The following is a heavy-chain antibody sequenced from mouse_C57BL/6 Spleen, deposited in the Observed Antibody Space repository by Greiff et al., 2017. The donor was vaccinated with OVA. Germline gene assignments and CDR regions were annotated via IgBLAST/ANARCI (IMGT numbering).Heavy chain of an antibody. CDR3: VSDRGNYYPHYFDY. D-gene: IGHD1-1*01. V-gene: IGHV5-4*01. Sequence: EVQVVESGGGLVKPGGSLKLSCAASGFNFSSYAMSWVRQTPEKRLEWVATISAGGSDTEYADNVQGRFTISRDNAKNTLYLQLSNLTSEDTAVYSCVSDRGNYYPHYFDYWGQGTTLTVSS. J-gene: IGHJ2*01. CDR1: GFNFSSYA. CDR2: ISAGGSDT.